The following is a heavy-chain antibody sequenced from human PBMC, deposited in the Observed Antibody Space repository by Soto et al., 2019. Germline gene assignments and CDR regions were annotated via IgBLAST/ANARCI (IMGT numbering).Heavy chain of an antibody. CDR1: GFTFSSYA. Sequence: EVQLLESGGGLVQPGGSLRLSCAASGFTFSSYAMSWVRQAPGKGLEWVSAISGSGGSTYYADSVKGRFTISRDNSKNTRYLQMNSLRAEDTAVYYCANEVAYSSSWDTIDYWGQGTLVTVSS. CDR2: ISGSGGST. CDR3: ANEVAYSSSWDTIDY. V-gene: IGHV3-23*01. J-gene: IGHJ4*02. D-gene: IGHD6-13*01.